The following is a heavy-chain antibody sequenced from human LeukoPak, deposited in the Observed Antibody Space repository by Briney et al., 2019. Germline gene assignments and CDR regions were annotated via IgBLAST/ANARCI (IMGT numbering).Heavy chain of an antibody. J-gene: IGHJ4*02. D-gene: IGHD1-26*01. CDR2: IYSGGTT. CDR3: AREIGSGKYFDY. Sequence: GGSLRLSCAASGFTVSSKYMSWVRQAPGKGLEWVSVIYSGGTTYYADSVKGRFTISRDNSKNTLYLQMNSLRVEDTAVYYCAREIGSGKYFDYWGQGTLVTVST. V-gene: IGHV3-53*01. CDR1: GFTVSSKY.